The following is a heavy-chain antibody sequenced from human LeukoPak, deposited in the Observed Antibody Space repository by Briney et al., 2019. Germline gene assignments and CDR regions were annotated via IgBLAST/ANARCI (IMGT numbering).Heavy chain of an antibody. Sequence: EASVNVSCQASGGTLSSYAISWVRQAPGQGLEWMGGIIPIFGTANYAQKFQGRVTITADESTSTAYMELSSLRSEDTAVYYCARSYYYGSGSQFPYYYYGMDVWGKGTTVTVSS. CDR3: ARSYYYGSGSQFPYYYYGMDV. CDR2: IIPIFGTA. CDR1: GGTLSSYA. D-gene: IGHD3-10*01. V-gene: IGHV1-69*01. J-gene: IGHJ6*04.